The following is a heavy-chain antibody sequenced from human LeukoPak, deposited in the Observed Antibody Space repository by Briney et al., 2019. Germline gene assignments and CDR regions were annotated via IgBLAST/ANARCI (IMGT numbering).Heavy chain of an antibody. Sequence: PGGSLRLSCAASGFTFSSYGMHWVRQAPGKGLEWVAVISYDGSNKYYADSVKGRFTISRDNSKNTLYLQVNSLRAEDTAVYYCAKVEGDCSSTSCYGLVDYWGQGTLVTVSS. V-gene: IGHV3-30*18. CDR1: GFTFSSYG. D-gene: IGHD2-2*01. CDR2: ISYDGSNK. J-gene: IGHJ4*02. CDR3: AKVEGDCSSTSCYGLVDY.